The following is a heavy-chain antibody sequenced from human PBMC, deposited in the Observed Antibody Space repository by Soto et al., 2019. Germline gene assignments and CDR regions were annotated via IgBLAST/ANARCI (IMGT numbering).Heavy chain of an antibody. J-gene: IGHJ4*02. CDR2: INAYNGNT. CDR3: ARDQAMAQFDY. D-gene: IGHD5-18*01. V-gene: IGHV1-18*01. CDR1: GYTFTSYG. Sequence: ASVKVSCKASGYTFTSYGISWVRQAPGQGLEWMGWINAYNGNTKYAQKLQGRVTMTTDTSTSSAYMELRSLRSDDTAVYYCARDQAMAQFDYWGQGTLVTVSS.